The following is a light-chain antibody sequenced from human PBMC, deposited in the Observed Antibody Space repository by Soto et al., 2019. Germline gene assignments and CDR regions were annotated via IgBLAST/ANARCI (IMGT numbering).Light chain of an antibody. Sequence: DIPMTQSPSTLSASVGDRVTITCRASQSISSWLAWYQQKPGKAPKLLIYDASSLESGVPSRFSGSGSGTEFTLTISSLQPDDFATYYCQQYNSSPTFGQGTRLEMK. CDR1: QSISSW. CDR2: DAS. J-gene: IGKJ5*01. CDR3: QQYNSSPT. V-gene: IGKV1-5*01.